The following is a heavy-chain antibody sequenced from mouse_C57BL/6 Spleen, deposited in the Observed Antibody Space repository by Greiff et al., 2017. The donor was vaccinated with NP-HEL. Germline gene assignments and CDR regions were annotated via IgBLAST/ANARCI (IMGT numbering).Heavy chain of an antibody. D-gene: IGHD1-1*01. CDR3: ARENGSSYDYFDD. V-gene: IGHV1-39*01. CDR2: INPNYGTT. Sequence: VQLQQSGPELVKPGASVKISCKASGYSFTDYNMNWVKQSNGKSLEWIGVINPNYGTTSYNQKFKGKATLTVDQSSSTSYMQLNSLTSEDSAVYYGARENGSSYDYFDDWGQGTTLTVSS. J-gene: IGHJ2*01. CDR1: GYSFTDYN.